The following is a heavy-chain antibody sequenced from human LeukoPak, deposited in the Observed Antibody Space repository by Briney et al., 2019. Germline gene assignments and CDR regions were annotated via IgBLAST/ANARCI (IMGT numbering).Heavy chain of an antibody. CDR3: CHSLSGRTGAFDI. CDR1: GDSFSSNSAA. Sequence: SQTLSLTCAISGDSFSSNSAAWNWIRQSPSRGLEWLGRTYYMSKWYTDYAVSVKSRITINPDTSKNQFSLQLDSVTPEDTAVYYCCHSLSGRTGAFDIWGRGTVVTVSS. J-gene: IGHJ3*02. CDR2: TYYMSKWYT. V-gene: IGHV6-1*01. D-gene: IGHD2-21*01.